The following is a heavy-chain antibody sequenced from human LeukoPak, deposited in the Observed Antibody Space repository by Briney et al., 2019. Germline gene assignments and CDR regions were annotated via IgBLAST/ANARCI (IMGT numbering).Heavy chain of an antibody. D-gene: IGHD2-21*02. V-gene: IGHV3-64*04. J-gene: IGHJ4*02. CDR1: GFTFSSYA. CDR3: VREDTPATANY. CDR2: ISSNGGST. Sequence: PGGSLRLSCSASGFTFSSYAMHWVRQAPGKGLEYVSAISSNGGSTYYADSVKGRFTISRDNSKNTLFLQMHSLRPGDTAVYYCVREDTPATANYWGQGTLVTISS.